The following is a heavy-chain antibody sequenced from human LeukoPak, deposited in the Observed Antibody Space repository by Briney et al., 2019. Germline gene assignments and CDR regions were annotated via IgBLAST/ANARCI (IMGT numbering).Heavy chain of an antibody. D-gene: IGHD1-26*01. CDR3: GMSGDRVPLQDDVFDV. CDR2: IYPGDSGP. V-gene: IGHV5-51*01. CDR1: GYSFTSYC. Sequence: GESLKISCKVSGYSFTSYCIGWVRQMPGKGLEWMGIIYPGDSGPTYSPSFQGQVTVSVDKSISTAYLQWSSLQASDTAMYYCGMSGDRVPLQDDVFDVWGQGTMVTVST. J-gene: IGHJ3*01.